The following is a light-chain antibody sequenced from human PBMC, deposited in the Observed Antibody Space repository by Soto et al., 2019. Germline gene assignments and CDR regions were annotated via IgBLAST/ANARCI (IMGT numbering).Light chain of an antibody. J-gene: IGKJ2*01. CDR3: QQYKSYLYT. CDR2: SAS. CDR1: QSISSNF. V-gene: IGKV3-20*01. Sequence: EVVLTQSPDTLSLSPGERATLSGRASQSISSNFVAWYQQKVGQAPRLLIYSASSRATGIPDRFSGSGSGTHFTLTISRLEPEDFATYYCQQYKSYLYTFGQGTKLEIK.